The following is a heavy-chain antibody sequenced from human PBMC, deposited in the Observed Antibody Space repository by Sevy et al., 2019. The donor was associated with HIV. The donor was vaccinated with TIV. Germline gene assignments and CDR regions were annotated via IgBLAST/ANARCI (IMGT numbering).Heavy chain of an antibody. CDR1: GFTFRSYW. Sequence: GGSLRLSCAVSGFTFRSYWMSWVRQAPGKGLEWMAHIKVDGSEKYHVDSVKGRFTISRDNAKNSLFLQMNSLRVEDTAVYYCARDCSSTSCLWGLDVWGQGTAVTVSS. V-gene: IGHV3-7*03. CDR2: IKVDGSEK. D-gene: IGHD2-2*01. CDR3: ARDCSSTSCLWGLDV. J-gene: IGHJ6*02.